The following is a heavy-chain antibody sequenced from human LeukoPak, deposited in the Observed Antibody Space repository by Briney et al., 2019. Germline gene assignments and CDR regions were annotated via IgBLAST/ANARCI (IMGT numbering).Heavy chain of an antibody. J-gene: IGHJ4*02. Sequence: SETLSLTCTVSGGSISSSSYYWGWIRQPPGKGLEWIGSIYYSGSTYYNPSLKRRVAISVDTSRNQLSLRMSSVTAADTAVYFCVSKYCSGGRCYIPPVDYWGQGTQVTVSS. V-gene: IGHV4-39*01. CDR3: VSKYCSGGRCYIPPVDY. D-gene: IGHD2-15*01. CDR1: GGSISSSSYY. CDR2: IYYSGST.